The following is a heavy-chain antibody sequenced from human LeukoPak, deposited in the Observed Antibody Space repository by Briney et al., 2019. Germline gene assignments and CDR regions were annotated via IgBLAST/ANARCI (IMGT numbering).Heavy chain of an antibody. CDR1: GYSISSGYY. V-gene: IGHV4-38-2*01. D-gene: IGHD3-22*01. Sequence: SETLSLTCAVSGYSISSGYYWGWIRQPPGKGLEWIGSIYDSGSTYYNPSLNSRVTISVDTSKNQFSLKLSSVTAADTAVYYCARRSENSSGYYFAYYFDYWGQGTLVTVSS. CDR3: ARRSENSSGYYFAYYFDY. CDR2: IYDSGST. J-gene: IGHJ4*02.